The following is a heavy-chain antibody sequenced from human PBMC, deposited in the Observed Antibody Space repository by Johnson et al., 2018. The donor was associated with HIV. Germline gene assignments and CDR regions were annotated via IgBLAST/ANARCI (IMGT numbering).Heavy chain of an antibody. V-gene: IGHV3-48*04. J-gene: IGHJ3*02. CDR3: ARDGHCGGDCDADEALDI. CDR1: GFIFSRFW. D-gene: IGHD2-21*02. Sequence: VQLVESGGGLVQPGGSVRVSCVASGFIFSRFWMSWVRQTPGKGLEWVSYISSSGSTIYYADSVQGRFTISRDNAKNSLYLQMNSLRAEDTAVYYCARDGHCGGDCDADEALDIWGQGTMVTVSS. CDR2: ISSSGSTI.